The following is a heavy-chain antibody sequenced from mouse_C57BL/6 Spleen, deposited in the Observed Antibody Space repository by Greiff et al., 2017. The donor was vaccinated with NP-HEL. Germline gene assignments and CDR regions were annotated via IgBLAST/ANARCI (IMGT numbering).Heavy chain of an antibody. CDR3: ARSSDYYDYFDY. D-gene: IGHD2-4*01. V-gene: IGHV1-22*01. Sequence: EVQLQQSGPELVKPGASVKMSCKASGYTFTDYNMHWVKQSHGKSLEWIGYINPNNGGTSYNQKFKGKATLTVNKSSSTDYMELRSLTSEDSAVYYCARSSDYYDYFDYWGQGTTLTVSS. J-gene: IGHJ2*01. CDR1: GYTFTDYN. CDR2: INPNNGGT.